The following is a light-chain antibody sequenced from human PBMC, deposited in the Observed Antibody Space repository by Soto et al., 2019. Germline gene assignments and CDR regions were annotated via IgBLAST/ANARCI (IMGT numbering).Light chain of an antibody. CDR3: QQYNNWPPIT. Sequence: EIVMAHSPATLSVSPGERATLSCGASQSVSSNLAWYQHKPGQAPSLLIYDASTRATGIPARFSGSGSGTEFTLTISSLQSEDFAVYYCQQYNNWPPITFGQGTRLEIK. CDR2: DAS. CDR1: QSVSSN. V-gene: IGKV3-15*01. J-gene: IGKJ5*01.